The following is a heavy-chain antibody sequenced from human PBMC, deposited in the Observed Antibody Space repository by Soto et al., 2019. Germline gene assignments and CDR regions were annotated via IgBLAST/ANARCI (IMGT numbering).Heavy chain of an antibody. Sequence: GGSLRLSCAASGFTFSSYAMSWVRQAPGKGLGWASAISGSGGSTYYADSVKGRFTISRDNSKNTLYLQMNSLRAEDTAVYYCAKDPRPMEWFDPWGQGTLVTVSS. CDR3: AKDPRPMEWFDP. D-gene: IGHD3-10*01. V-gene: IGHV3-23*01. J-gene: IGHJ5*02. CDR1: GFTFSSYA. CDR2: ISGSGGST.